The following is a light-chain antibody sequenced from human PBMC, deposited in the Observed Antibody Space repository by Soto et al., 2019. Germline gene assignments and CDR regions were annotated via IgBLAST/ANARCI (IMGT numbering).Light chain of an antibody. J-gene: IGKJ4*01. CDR1: LSFSRW. V-gene: IGKV1-5*03. CDR2: KVS. CDR3: QPYSPYPLT. Sequence: DIQMTQSPSTLSASVGDIVTITCRASLSFSRWLAWYQQKPGKAPKLLIYKVSTLETGVPSRFSGSGSGTEFLLICCGLQADDVATYYCQPYSPYPLTFGGRTKV.